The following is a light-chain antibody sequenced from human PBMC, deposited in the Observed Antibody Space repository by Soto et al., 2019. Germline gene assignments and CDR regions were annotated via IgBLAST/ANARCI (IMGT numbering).Light chain of an antibody. Sequence: DIQMTQSPSSLSASVGDTVTITCRASQGVRSWLAWYQQKPGKAPKTLIAAAASLQSGVPSRFRGSGSGTDFTLTIRSLQPEDFAIYYCQQYHDYPLTFGGGTKVDIK. V-gene: IGKV1D-16*01. J-gene: IGKJ4*01. CDR1: QGVRSW. CDR2: AAA. CDR3: QQYHDYPLT.